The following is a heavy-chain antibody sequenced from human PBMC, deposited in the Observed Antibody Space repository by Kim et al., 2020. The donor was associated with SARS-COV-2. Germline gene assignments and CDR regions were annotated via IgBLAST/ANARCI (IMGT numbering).Heavy chain of an antibody. CDR3: ARTQAAAGPNFDY. D-gene: IGHD6-13*01. V-gene: IGHV1-18*01. Sequence: YAQKLQGRVTMTTDQSTSTAYMELRRLRSDDTAVYYCARTQAAAGPNFDYWGQGTLVTVSS. J-gene: IGHJ4*02.